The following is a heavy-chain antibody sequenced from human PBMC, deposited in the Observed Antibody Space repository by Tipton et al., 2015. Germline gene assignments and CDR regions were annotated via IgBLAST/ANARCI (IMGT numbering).Heavy chain of an antibody. CDR2: IYSGGST. CDR3: ASLGGGSGSRRYFDY. CDR1: GFTVSSNY. Sequence: SLRLSCAASGFTVSSNYMSWVRQAPGKGLEWVSGIYSGGSTYYADSVKGRFTISRDNSKNTLYLQMNSLRAEDTAVYYCASLGGGSGSRRYFDYWGQGTLVTVSS. D-gene: IGHD3-10*01. V-gene: IGHV3-53*01. J-gene: IGHJ4*02.